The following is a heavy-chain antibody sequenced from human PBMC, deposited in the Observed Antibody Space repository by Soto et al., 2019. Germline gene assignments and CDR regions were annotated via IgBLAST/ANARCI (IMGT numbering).Heavy chain of an antibody. J-gene: IGHJ6*03. CDR2: INHSGST. V-gene: IGHV4-34*01. CDR1: GGSFSGYY. CDR3: ARTRSSTSSVYYYMDV. Sequence: TSETLSLTCAVYGGSFSGYYWSWIRQPPGKGLEWIGEINHSGSTNYNPSLKSRVTISVDTSKNQFSLKLSSVTAADTAVYYCARTRSSTSSVYYYMDVWGKGTTVTVSS. D-gene: IGHD2-2*01.